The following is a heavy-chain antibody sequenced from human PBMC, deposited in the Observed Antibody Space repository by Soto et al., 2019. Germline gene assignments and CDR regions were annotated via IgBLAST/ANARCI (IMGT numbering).Heavy chain of an antibody. CDR2: AYYSEST. Sequence: SETLSLTCTVSGGSIRSSSYQWGWIRQPPGRGLEWIGSAYYSESTYYNPSLKSRVAVSVDTSKNQFSLKVTSVTAADTAVYYGSRHRNWTVDYWGQGTLVTVSS. V-gene: IGHV4-39*01. J-gene: IGHJ4*02. CDR1: GGSIRSSSYQ. D-gene: IGHD1-1*01. CDR3: SRHRNWTVDY.